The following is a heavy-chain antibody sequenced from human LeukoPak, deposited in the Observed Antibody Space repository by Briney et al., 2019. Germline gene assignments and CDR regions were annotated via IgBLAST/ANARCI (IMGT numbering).Heavy chain of an antibody. CDR1: GYTFTSYA. J-gene: IGHJ4*02. CDR2: INTGTGNP. CDR3: ARSWGFWSGYRRADYFDY. D-gene: IGHD3-3*01. Sequence: ASVKVSCKTSGYTFTSYAINWVRQAPGQGLEFMGWINTGTGNPTYAQGFTGRFVFSLDTSVSTAYLQISTLKPEDTAVYYCARSWGFWSGYRRADYFDYWGQGTLVTVSS. V-gene: IGHV7-4-1*02.